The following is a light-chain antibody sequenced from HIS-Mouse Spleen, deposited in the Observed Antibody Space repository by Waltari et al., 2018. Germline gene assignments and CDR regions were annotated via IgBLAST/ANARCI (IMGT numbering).Light chain of an antibody. CDR2: NNN. CDR3: AAWDDSLNGVV. V-gene: IGLV1-44*01. CDR1: SSNIGRNT. Sequence: QSVLTQPPSASGTPGQRATISCSGSSSNIGRNTVNWYQQPPGTAPKLLIYNNNQRPSGVPDRFSGSKSGTSASLAISGLQSEDEADYYCAAWDDSLNGVVFGGGTKLTVL. J-gene: IGLJ2*01.